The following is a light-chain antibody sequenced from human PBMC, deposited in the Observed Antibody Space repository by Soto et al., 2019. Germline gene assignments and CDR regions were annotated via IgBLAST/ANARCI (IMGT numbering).Light chain of an antibody. CDR2: RND. Sequence: QSVLTQPSSVSGTPGQGVTISCSGNISNIGNNYVYWFQQLPGTAPKVLSNRNDQRPSGVPDRFSGSKSGTSASLAISGLRSEDEADYYCAAWDDTVRSYVFGTGTKLTVL. CDR3: AAWDDTVRSYV. J-gene: IGLJ1*01. CDR1: ISNIGNNY. V-gene: IGLV1-47*01.